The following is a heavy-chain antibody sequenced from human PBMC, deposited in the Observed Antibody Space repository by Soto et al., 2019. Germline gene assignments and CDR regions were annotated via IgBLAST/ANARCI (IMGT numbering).Heavy chain of an antibody. J-gene: IGHJ3*02. V-gene: IGHV1-69*02. CDR3: APIPDDYGDYHDAFDI. Sequence: QVQLVQSGAEVKKPGSSVKVSCKASGGTFSSYTISWVRQAPGQGLEWMGRIIPILGIANYAQKFQGRVTPXXXXGTXXXQFQGRVTITXVKRTXXAYMELSSLRSEDTAVYYCAPIPDDYGDYHDAFDIWGQGTMVTVSS. D-gene: IGHD4-17*01. CDR1: GGTFSSYT. CDR2: IIPILGIA.